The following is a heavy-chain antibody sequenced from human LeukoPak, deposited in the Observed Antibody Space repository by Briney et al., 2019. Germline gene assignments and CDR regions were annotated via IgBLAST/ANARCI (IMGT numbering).Heavy chain of an antibody. Sequence: GASVKVSCTASGYTFTSYDINWVRQATGQGLEWMGWMNPNSGNTGYAQKFQGRVTMTRNTSISTAYMELSSLRSEDTAVYYCARRAYYDFWSGYYIFDYWGQGTLVTVSS. D-gene: IGHD3-3*01. CDR1: GYTFTSYD. CDR2: MNPNSGNT. J-gene: IGHJ4*02. CDR3: ARRAYYDFWSGYYIFDY. V-gene: IGHV1-8*01.